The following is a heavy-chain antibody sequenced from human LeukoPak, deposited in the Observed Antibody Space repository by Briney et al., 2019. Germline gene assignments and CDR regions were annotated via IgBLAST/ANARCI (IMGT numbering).Heavy chain of an antibody. CDR3: ARNKKSSSSWYALAFDI. CDR1: GFTFSSYA. D-gene: IGHD6-13*01. J-gene: IGHJ3*02. V-gene: IGHV3-30-3*01. CDR2: ISYDGSNK. Sequence: GGSLRLSCAASGFTFSSYAMHWVRQAPGKGLEWVAVISYDGSNKYYADSVKGRLTISRDNSKNTLYLQMNSLRAEDTAVYYCARNKKSSSSWYALAFDIWGQGTMVTVSS.